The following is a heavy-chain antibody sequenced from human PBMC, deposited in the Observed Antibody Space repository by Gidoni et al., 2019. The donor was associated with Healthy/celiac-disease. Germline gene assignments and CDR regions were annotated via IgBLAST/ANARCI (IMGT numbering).Heavy chain of an antibody. D-gene: IGHD4-17*01. J-gene: IGHJ4*02. CDR2: IYPGDSDT. CDR1: GYSFTSYW. CDR3: ARRPRTTVTTYFDY. Sequence: EVQLVQSGAEVKEPGASLQISCKGSGYSFTSYWIGGVRQMPGKGLEWMVSIYPGDSDTRDSPSFQGQVTISADKSISTAYLQWSSLKASDTAMYYCARRPRTTVTTYFDYWGQGTLVTVSS. V-gene: IGHV5-51*01.